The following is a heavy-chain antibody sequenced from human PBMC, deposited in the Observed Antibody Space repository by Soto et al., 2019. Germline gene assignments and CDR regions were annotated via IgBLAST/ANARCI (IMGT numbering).Heavy chain of an antibody. D-gene: IGHD3-10*01. CDR2: ISWNSGSI. Sequence: SLRLSCAASGFTFDDYAMHWVRQAPGKGLEWVSGISWNSGSIGYADSVKGRFTISRDNAKNSLYLQMNSLRAEDTALYYCAKAHYYGSGSYAPVDYWGQGTLVTVSS. CDR1: GFTFDDYA. V-gene: IGHV3-9*01. J-gene: IGHJ4*02. CDR3: AKAHYYGSGSYAPVDY.